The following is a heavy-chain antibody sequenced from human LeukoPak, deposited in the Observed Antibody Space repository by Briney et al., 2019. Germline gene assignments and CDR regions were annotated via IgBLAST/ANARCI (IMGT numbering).Heavy chain of an antibody. CDR2: VSAYNGNT. D-gene: IGHD2-2*01. J-gene: IGHJ3*02. Sequence: GASVKVSCKASGYTFTSYGISWVRQAPGQGLEWMGWVSAYNGNTNYAQKLQGRVTMTTDTSTSTAYMELRSLRSDDTAVYYCASSAAPLNDAFDIWGQGTMVTVSS. CDR3: ASSAAPLNDAFDI. CDR1: GYTFTSYG. V-gene: IGHV1-18*01.